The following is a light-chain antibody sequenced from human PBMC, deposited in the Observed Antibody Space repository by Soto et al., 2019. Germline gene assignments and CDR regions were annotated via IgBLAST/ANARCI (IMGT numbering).Light chain of an antibody. CDR1: SIDVSGYNY. Sequence: QSALTQPPSASGSPGQSVTISCTGTSIDVSGYNYVSWYQQHPGKAPKLMIYEVNERPSGVPDRFSGSKSGKTASLTVSGLQAEDDADYYCSSYAGSNNLVFGGGTKPIVL. CDR3: SSYAGSNNLV. CDR2: EVN. J-gene: IGLJ3*02. V-gene: IGLV2-8*01.